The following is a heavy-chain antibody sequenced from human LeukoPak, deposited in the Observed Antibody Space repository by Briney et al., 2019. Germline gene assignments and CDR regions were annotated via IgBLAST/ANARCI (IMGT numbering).Heavy chain of an antibody. D-gene: IGHD3-22*01. CDR3: ARAGHRRYYYDGGYDY. CDR1: GYTFSNYG. Sequence: ASVKVSCKASGYTFSNYGISWVRQAPGQGLEWMGWISSYNDNTNDAQKLQGRVTMTTDTSTSTAYMELRSLRSDDTAVYYCARAGHRRYYYDGGYDYWGQGTLVTVSS. J-gene: IGHJ4*02. CDR2: ISSYNDNT. V-gene: IGHV1-18*01.